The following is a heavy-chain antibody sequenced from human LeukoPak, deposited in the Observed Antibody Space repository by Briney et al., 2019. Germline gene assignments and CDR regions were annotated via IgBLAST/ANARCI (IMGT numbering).Heavy chain of an antibody. CDR2: ISSDGTST. V-gene: IGHV3-74*01. CDR1: GFTFNSYW. J-gene: IGHJ4*02. Sequence: PGGSLRLSCAASGFTFNSYWMQWVRQAPGQGLVWVSRISSDGTSTTYADSVKGRFTISRDNAKNTLYLQMNNLRAEDTAVYYRTSKWHFESWGQGTLVTVSS. CDR3: TSKWHFES. D-gene: IGHD2-8*01.